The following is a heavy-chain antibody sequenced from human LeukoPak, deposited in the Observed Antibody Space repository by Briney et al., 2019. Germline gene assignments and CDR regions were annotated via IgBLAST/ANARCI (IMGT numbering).Heavy chain of an antibody. Sequence: GGSLRLSCAASGFTFSSYWMRWVRQAPGKGLEWVANIKQDGSEKYYVDSVKGRFTISRDNAKNSLYLQMNSLRAEDTAVYYCARVFGSYYGGTITYYFDYWGQGTLVTVSS. CDR1: GFTFSSYW. D-gene: IGHD1-26*01. CDR3: ARVFGSYYGGTITYYFDY. CDR2: IKQDGSEK. J-gene: IGHJ4*02. V-gene: IGHV3-7*01.